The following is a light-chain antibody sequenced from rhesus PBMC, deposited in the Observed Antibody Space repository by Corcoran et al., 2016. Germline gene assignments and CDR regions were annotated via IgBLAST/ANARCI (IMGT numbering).Light chain of an antibody. V-gene: IGKV1-33*01. CDR2: AAS. Sequence: DIQMTQSPSSLSAPVGDKVTITCRATQGVSNDLAWYQQKPGNAPRLLIYAASPLQGGVPSRFSGSGSGTECTLSISRLPPENFAVYYCPQRNTSPHSFGQGTKVEI. CDR3: PQRNTSPHS. J-gene: IGKJ2*01. CDR1: QGVSND.